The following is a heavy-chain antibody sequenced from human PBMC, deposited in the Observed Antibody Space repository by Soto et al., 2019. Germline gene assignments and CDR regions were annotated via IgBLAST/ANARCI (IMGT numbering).Heavy chain of an antibody. CDR2: ISYDGSNK. D-gene: IGHD3-10*01. Sequence: QVQLVESGGGVVQPGRSLRLSCAASGFTFSSYAMLWVRQAPGKGLEWVAVISYDGSNKYYADSVKGRFTISRDNSKNTLYLQMNSLRAEDTAVYYCARPEYASGSYPDYWGQGTLVTVSS. J-gene: IGHJ4*02. CDR3: ARPEYASGSYPDY. V-gene: IGHV3-30-3*01. CDR1: GFTFSSYA.